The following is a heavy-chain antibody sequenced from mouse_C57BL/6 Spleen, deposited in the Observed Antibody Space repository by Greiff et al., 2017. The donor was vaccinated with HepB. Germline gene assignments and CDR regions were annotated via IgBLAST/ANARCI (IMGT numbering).Heavy chain of an antibody. J-gene: IGHJ4*01. CDR2: IDPETGGT. Sequence: QVQLKESGAELVRPGASVTLSCKASGYTFTDYEMHWVKQTPVHGLEWIGAIDPETGGTAYNQKFKGKAILTADKSSSTAYMELRSLTSEASAVYYCTSLVAPSYAMDYWGQGTSVTVSS. CDR1: GYTFTDYE. D-gene: IGHD1-1*01. CDR3: TSLVAPSYAMDY. V-gene: IGHV1-15*01.